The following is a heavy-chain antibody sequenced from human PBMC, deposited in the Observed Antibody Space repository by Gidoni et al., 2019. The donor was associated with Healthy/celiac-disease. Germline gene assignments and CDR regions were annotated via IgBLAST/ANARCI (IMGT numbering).Heavy chain of an antibody. J-gene: IGHJ4*02. CDR2: ISSSSSTI. V-gene: IGHV3-48*01. CDR1: GITFHGYS. D-gene: IGHD6-13*01. CDR3: ARYSSSLDY. Sequence: EVQLVESGGGLVQPGGSLRHACAAPGITFHGYSMNWARQAPGKGLEWVSYISSSSSTIYYTDSVKGRFTISRDNAKNSLYLQMDSLRAEDTAVYYCARYSSSLDYWGQGTLVTVSS.